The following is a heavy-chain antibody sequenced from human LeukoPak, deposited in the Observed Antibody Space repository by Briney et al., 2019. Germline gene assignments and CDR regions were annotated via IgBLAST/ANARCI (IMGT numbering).Heavy chain of an antibody. CDR3: AKQEGAAGPPIDY. CDR1: GFTFNNYA. V-gene: IGHV3-23*01. Sequence: GGSLRLSCVASGFTFNNYAMHWVRQAPGKGLEWVSAISGSGGSTYYADSVKGRFTISRDNSKNTLYLQMNSLRAEDTAVYYCAKQEGAAGPPIDYWGQGTLVTVSS. CDR2: ISGSGGST. D-gene: IGHD6-13*01. J-gene: IGHJ4*02.